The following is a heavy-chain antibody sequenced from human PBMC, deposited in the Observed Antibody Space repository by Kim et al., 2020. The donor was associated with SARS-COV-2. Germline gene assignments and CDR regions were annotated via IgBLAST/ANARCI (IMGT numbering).Heavy chain of an antibody. J-gene: IGHJ6*02. CDR2: INPSGGST. Sequence: ASVKVSCKASGYTFTSYYMHWVRQAPGQGLEWMGIINPSGGSTSYAQKFQGRVTMTRDTSTSTVYMELSSLRSEDTAVYYCARDGGYCGGDCYSGLDIYYYYYGMDVWGQGTTVTVSS. CDR3: ARDGGYCGGDCYSGLDIYYYYYGMDV. D-gene: IGHD2-21*02. V-gene: IGHV1-46*01. CDR1: GYTFTSYY.